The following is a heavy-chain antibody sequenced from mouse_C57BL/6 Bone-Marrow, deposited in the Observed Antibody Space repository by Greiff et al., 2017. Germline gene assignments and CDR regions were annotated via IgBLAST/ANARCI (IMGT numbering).Heavy chain of an antibody. D-gene: IGHD1-1*01. V-gene: IGHV1-5*01. CDR1: GYTFTGYW. J-gene: IGHJ2*01. Sequence: VQLQQSGTVLARPGASVKMSCKTSGYTFTGYWMHWVKQRPGQGLEWIGAIYPGNSDTSYNQKFKGKATLTAVTSASTAYMELSSLTNEDSAVYYCTYGSVDYWGQGTTLTVSS. CDR2: IYPGNSDT. CDR3: TYGSVDY.